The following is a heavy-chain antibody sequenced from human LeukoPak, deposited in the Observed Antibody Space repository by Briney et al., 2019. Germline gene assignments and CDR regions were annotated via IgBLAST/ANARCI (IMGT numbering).Heavy chain of an antibody. D-gene: IGHD6-19*01. Sequence: GASVKVSCRASGDTFTNHGVSWVRQAPGRGLEWMGRVIPTFNIRNYAQKFQGRVTITADKSTSTGYMELSSLSSEDTAVYYCARDLPSPVPGKNYFDSWGQGTLVIVSS. V-gene: IGHV1-69*10. CDR2: VIPTFNIR. CDR1: GDTFTNHG. J-gene: IGHJ4*02. CDR3: ARDLPSPVPGKNYFDS.